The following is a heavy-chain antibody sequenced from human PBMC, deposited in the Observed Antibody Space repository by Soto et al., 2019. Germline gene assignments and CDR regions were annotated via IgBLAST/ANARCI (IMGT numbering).Heavy chain of an antibody. CDR2: ISNDGSNR. CDR1: GFSLKSYG. CDR3: AKAIYDTGVDDY. D-gene: IGHD7-27*01. Sequence: QVQVVESGGGVVQPGTSLRLSCVASGFSLKSYGMHWVRQAPGKGLEWVALISNDGSNRYYEDSVKGRFTVSRDNSKNTVSLQMNSLRPEDTALYYCAKAIYDTGVDDYWGQGTHVIVSS. J-gene: IGHJ4*02. V-gene: IGHV3-30*18.